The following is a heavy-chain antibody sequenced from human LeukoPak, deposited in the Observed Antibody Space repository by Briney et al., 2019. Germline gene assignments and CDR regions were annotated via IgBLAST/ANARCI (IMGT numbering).Heavy chain of an antibody. CDR2: IYPGDSDT. D-gene: IGHD3-16*01. J-gene: IGHJ3*02. CDR1: GYTFTSYW. V-gene: IGHV5-51*01. Sequence: GESLKISCKASGYTFTSYWIAWVRQMPGKGLEWMGVIYPGDSDTRYSPSLQGHVTISADKSVTTAFLQWSSLEASDTAMYYCARTNYYETSRWAAGLSPFDMWGRGTMVTVSS. CDR3: ARTNYYETSRWAAGLSPFDM.